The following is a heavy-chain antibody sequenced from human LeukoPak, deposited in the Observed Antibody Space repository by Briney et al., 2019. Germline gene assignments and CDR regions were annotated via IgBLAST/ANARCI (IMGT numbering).Heavy chain of an antibody. V-gene: IGHV4-59*08. D-gene: IGHD2-15*01. CDR1: GGSISSYY. J-gene: IGHJ6*02. Sequence: SETLSLTCTVSGGSISSYYWSWIRQPPGKGLEWIGNIYYSGSTNYNPSLKSRVTISVDTSKNQFSLKLSSVTAADTAVYYCARLEYCSGGRCFSYYYGMDVWGQGTTVTVSS. CDR3: ARLEYCSGGRCFSYYYGMDV. CDR2: IYYSGST.